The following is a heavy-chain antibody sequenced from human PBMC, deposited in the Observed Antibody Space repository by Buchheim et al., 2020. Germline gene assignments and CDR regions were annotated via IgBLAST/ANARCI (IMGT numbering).Heavy chain of an antibody. CDR1: GGSFSGYY. D-gene: IGHD3-3*01. CDR3: ARGGGVFGVVIAYYYYGMDV. CDR2: INHSGST. J-gene: IGHJ6*02. V-gene: IGHV4-34*01. Sequence: QVQLQQWGAGLLKPSETLSLTCAVYGGSFSGYYWSWIRQPPGKGLEWIGEINHSGSTNYNPSLKSRVTISVDTSKNQFSPKLSSVTAADTAVYYCARGGGVFGVVIAYYYYGMDVWGQGTT.